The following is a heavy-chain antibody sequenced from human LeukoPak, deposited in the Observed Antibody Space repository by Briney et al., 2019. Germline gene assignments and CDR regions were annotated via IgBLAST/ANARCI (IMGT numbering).Heavy chain of an antibody. CDR2: INPNSGGT. J-gene: IGHJ4*02. Sequence: GASVKVSCKASGGTFSSYAISWVRQAPGQGLEWMGWINPNSGGTNYAQKFQGRVTMTRDTSISTAYMELSRLRSDDTAVYYCARVSFWVVVPAALDYWGQGTLVTVSS. V-gene: IGHV1-2*02. D-gene: IGHD2-2*01. CDR3: ARVSFWVVVPAALDY. CDR1: GGTFSSYA.